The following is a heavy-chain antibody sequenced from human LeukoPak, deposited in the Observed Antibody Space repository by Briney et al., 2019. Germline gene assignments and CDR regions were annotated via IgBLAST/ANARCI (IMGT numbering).Heavy chain of an antibody. CDR3: ARQYIDILTGYHRGELYWYFDL. CDR2: IYTSGST. Sequence: SQTLSLTCTVSGGSISSGSYYWSWIRQPAGKGLEWIGRIYTSGSTNYNPSLKSRVTISVDTSKNQFSLKLSSVTAADTAVYYCARQYIDILTGYHRGELYWYFDLWGRGTLVTVSS. J-gene: IGHJ2*01. D-gene: IGHD3-9*01. V-gene: IGHV4-61*02. CDR1: GGSISSGSYY.